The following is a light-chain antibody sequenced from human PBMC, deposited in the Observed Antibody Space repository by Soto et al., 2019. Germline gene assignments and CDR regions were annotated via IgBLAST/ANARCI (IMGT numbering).Light chain of an antibody. V-gene: IGKV1-39*01. Sequence: DIQMTQSPSSLSASVGDRVTITCRASQSINSYLNWYQQKPGKAPKLLIYAASSLQSGVPSRFSGSGSGTDFTLTISSLQPEDFATYYCQQSSEATWTFGQGTKVDIK. J-gene: IGKJ1*01. CDR3: QQSSEATWT. CDR2: AAS. CDR1: QSINSY.